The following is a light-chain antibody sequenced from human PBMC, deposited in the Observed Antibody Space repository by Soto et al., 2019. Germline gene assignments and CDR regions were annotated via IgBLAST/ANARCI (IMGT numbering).Light chain of an antibody. Sequence: DIQMAQSPSTLSASVGDRVTITCRASQTISNYLAWYQHKPGKTPKVLIYRASSVESGVTSRFSGSGSGTEFTLTISSLQPDDSATYYCQQYSDKWTFGQGTKVEI. CDR2: RAS. V-gene: IGKV1-5*03. J-gene: IGKJ1*01. CDR3: QQYSDKWT. CDR1: QTISNY.